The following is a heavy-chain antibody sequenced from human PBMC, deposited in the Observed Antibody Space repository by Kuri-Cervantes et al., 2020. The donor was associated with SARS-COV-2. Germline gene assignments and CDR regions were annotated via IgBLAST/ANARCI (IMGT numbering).Heavy chain of an antibody. D-gene: IGHD6-6*01. Sequence: GESLKISCSASGFTFSSYAMHWVRQAPGKGLEYVSAISSNGGSTYYADSVKGRFTISRDNSKNTLYLQMSSLRAEDTAVYYCARSPYSSSLIDYWGQGTRVTVSS. CDR1: GFTFSSYA. CDR2: ISSNGGST. V-gene: IGHV3-64D*08. J-gene: IGHJ4*02. CDR3: ARSPYSSSLIDY.